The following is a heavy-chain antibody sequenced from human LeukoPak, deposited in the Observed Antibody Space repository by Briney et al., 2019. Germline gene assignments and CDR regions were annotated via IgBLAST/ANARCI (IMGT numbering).Heavy chain of an antibody. Sequence: PSETLSLTCAVYGGXXXXXXWSWIRQXPXXXXXXXGEINHSGSTNYNPSLKSRVTISVDTSKNQFSLKLSSVTAADTAVYYCARGLDYGDYPLAGWGQGTLVTVSS. CDR2: INHSGST. D-gene: IGHD4-17*01. CDR3: ARGLDYGDYPLAG. V-gene: IGHV4-34*01. J-gene: IGHJ4*02. CDR1: GGXXXXXX.